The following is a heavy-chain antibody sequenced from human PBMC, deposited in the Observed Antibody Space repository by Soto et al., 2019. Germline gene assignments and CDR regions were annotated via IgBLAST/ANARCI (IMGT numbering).Heavy chain of an antibody. Sequence: EVQLLESGGGLVQPGGSLRLSCAASGFTFSSYAMSWVRQAPGKGLEWVSAISGSGGSTYYADSVKGRFSISRDNSKNTQYLQMNSLRAEDTAVYYCAKDNAFGTWSHWGQGTLVTVSS. D-gene: IGHD3-16*01. CDR1: GFTFSSYA. J-gene: IGHJ4*02. CDR2: ISGSGGST. V-gene: IGHV3-23*01. CDR3: AKDNAFGTWSH.